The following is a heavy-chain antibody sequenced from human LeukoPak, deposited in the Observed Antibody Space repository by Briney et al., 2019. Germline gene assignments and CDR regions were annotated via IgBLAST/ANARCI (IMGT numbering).Heavy chain of an antibody. D-gene: IGHD3-9*01. CDR3: ATDAYFDMRGGPRR. V-gene: IGHV3-30*03. J-gene: IGHJ1*01. CDR1: GFIFENYG. Sequence: GGSLRLSCAASGFIFENYGMHWVRQAPGQGLQWVAVISHEGSNKYYADSVKGRFTISRDNSKNTLFLELNSLRAEDTAVYYCATDAYFDMRGGPRRWGQGTLVSVSS. CDR2: ISHEGSNK.